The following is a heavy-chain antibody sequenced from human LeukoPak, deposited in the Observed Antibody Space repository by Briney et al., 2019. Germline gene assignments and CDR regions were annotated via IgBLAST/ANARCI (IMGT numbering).Heavy chain of an antibody. CDR3: ARHLSYGSGDYQNYFDY. D-gene: IGHD3-10*01. V-gene: IGHV4-39*01. CDR2: IHYRGST. Sequence: PSETLSLTCIVSDDSISSRHYYRGWIRQPPGKGLEWIGSIHYRGSTYYNPSLKSRVAISGDTSKNQFSLKLTSVTAADAAVYYCARHLSYGSGDYQNYFDYWGQGILVTVSS. J-gene: IGHJ4*02. CDR1: DDSISSRHYY.